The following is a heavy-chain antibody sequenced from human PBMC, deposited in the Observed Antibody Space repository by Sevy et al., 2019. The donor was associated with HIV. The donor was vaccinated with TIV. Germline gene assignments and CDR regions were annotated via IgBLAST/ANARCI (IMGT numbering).Heavy chain of an antibody. CDR2: ISGSGGST. CDR3: AKAGVALGVFDY. CDR1: GFTFSSYA. J-gene: IGHJ4*02. Sequence: GGSLRLSCAASGFTFSSYAMSWVRQAPGKGLEWVSQISGSGGSTYYADSVKGPSTISRENSKNALYLQMNNLRAEDTAVYYCAKAGVALGVFDYWGQGTLVTVSS. V-gene: IGHV3-23*01. D-gene: IGHD3-3*01.